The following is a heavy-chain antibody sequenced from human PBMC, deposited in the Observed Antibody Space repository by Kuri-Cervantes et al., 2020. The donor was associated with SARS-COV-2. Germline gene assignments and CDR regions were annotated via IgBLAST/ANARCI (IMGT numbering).Heavy chain of an antibody. V-gene: IGHV4-4*07. CDR1: GGSISTYY. CDR3: ARAYGFLRYIYYMDV. D-gene: IGHD4-17*01. J-gene: IGHJ6*03. CDR2: IYSSGST. Sequence: GSLRLSCTVSGGSISTYYWSWIRQSAGKGLEWSGRIYSSGSTDYNPSLKSRVTISVDTSSKQFSLHLGSVTAADTAVYYCARAYGFLRYIYYMDVWGRGTTVTVSS.